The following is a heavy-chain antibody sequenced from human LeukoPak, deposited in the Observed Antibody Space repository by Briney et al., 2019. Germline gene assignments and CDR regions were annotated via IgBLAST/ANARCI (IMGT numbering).Heavy chain of an antibody. D-gene: IGHD2-15*01. V-gene: IGHV4-34*01. J-gene: IGHJ5*02. CDR1: GGSISSYY. CDR2: INHSGST. Sequence: PSETLSLTCTVSGGSISSYYWSWIRQPPGKGLEWIGGINHSGSTNYNPSLKSRVTISVDTSKNQFSLKLSSVTAADTAVYYCARWRLVVVAATTYNWFGPWGQGTLVTVSS. CDR3: ARWRLVVVAATTYNWFGP.